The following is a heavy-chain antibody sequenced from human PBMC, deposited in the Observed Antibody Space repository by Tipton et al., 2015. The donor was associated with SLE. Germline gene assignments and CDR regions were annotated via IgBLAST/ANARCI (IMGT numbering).Heavy chain of an antibody. V-gene: IGHV4-4*09. J-gene: IGHJ3*02. CDR2: IYTSGST. Sequence: TLSLTCTVSGGSISSYYWSWIRQPPGKGLEWIGYIYTSGSTNYNPSLKSRVTISVDTSKNQFSLKLSSVTAADTAVYYCARGGGIVATIGAFDIWGQGTMVTVSS. CDR1: GGSISSYY. CDR3: ARGGGIVATIGAFDI. D-gene: IGHD5-12*01.